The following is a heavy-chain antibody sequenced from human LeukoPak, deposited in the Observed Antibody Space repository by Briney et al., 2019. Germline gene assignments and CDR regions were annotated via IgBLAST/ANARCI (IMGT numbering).Heavy chain of an antibody. Sequence: SETLSLTCAVSGVSISSSEWWIWVRQPPGQWLAWIGEIHRDGRTRYNPSLKSRVTMSMDYSKNQFSLSVTSVTAADTAIYYCGKTDIYFNPIDYWGPGSLVTVSS. V-gene: IGHV4-4*02. CDR3: GKTDIYFNPIDY. CDR2: IHRDGRT. J-gene: IGHJ4*02. D-gene: IGHD3-9*01. CDR1: GVSISSSEW.